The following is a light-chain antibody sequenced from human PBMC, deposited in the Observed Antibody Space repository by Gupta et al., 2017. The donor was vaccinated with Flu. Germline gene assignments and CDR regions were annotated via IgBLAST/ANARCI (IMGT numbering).Light chain of an antibody. CDR1: QSVTSSY. CDR2: GAS. CDR3: QQDSSSPKT. Sequence: EIVLTHSPVTLSLSPGEGATLSCRASQSVTSSYLAWYQQKPGQAPRLLINGASSRATGIPDRFSGSGSGTEFTLNISRLEPEDFAIYYCQQDSSSPKTFGQGTKVEIK. V-gene: IGKV3-20*01. J-gene: IGKJ1*01.